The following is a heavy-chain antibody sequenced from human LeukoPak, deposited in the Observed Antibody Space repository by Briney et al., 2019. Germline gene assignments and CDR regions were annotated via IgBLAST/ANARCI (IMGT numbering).Heavy chain of an antibody. CDR3: ARVQTPTDYYDSSGHFDY. D-gene: IGHD3-22*01. V-gene: IGHV4-59*01. CDR2: IYYSGST. CDR1: GGSISNNY. Sequence: SETLSLTCTVSGGSISNNYWSWFRQPPGKGLEWIGYIYYSGSTNYNPSLKSRVTISVDTSKNQFSLKLSSVTAADTAVYYCARVQTPTDYYDSSGHFDYWGQGTLVTVSS. J-gene: IGHJ4*02.